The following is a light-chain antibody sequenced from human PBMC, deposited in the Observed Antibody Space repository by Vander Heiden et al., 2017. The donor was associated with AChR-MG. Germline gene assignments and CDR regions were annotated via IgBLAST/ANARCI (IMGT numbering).Light chain of an antibody. CDR3: QRYGCSPLFT. CDR2: AAS. CDR1: QSVASSY. Sequence: IVLTQSPGTLSLSPGERATLSCRASQSVASSYLAWYQQKPGQAPRLLIYAASSRATGISDRFSGSGSGTDFTLTITRLEPEDFAVYYCQRYGCSPLFTFGHGTKVDMK. J-gene: IGKJ3*01. V-gene: IGKV3-20*01.